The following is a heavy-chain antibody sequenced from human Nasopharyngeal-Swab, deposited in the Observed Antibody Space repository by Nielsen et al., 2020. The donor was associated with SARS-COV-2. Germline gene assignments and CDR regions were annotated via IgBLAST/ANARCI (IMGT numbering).Heavy chain of an antibody. V-gene: IGHV3-33*01. CDR3: AREYSSGWYIFDY. D-gene: IGHD6-19*01. CDR2: IWYDGSNK. CDR1: GFTFSSYG. Sequence: LSLTCAASGFTFSSYGMHWVRQAPGKGLEWVAVIWYDGSNKYYADSVKGRFTISRDNSKNTLYLQMNSLRAEDTAVYYCAREYSSGWYIFDYWGQGTLVTVSS. J-gene: IGHJ4*02.